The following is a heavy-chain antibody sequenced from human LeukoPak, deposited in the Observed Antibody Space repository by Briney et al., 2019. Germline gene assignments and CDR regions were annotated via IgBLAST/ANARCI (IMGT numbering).Heavy chain of an antibody. CDR1: GFTFSSYA. D-gene: IGHD3-16*02. CDR3: ARGLLRLGELSLYRY. Sequence: GGSLRLSCAASGFTFSSYAMPWVRQAPGKGLEWVAVISYDGGNKYYADSVKGRFTISRDNSKNTLYLQMNSLRAEDTAVYYCARGLLRLGELSLYRYWGQGTLVTVSS. J-gene: IGHJ4*02. V-gene: IGHV3-30-3*01. CDR2: ISYDGGNK.